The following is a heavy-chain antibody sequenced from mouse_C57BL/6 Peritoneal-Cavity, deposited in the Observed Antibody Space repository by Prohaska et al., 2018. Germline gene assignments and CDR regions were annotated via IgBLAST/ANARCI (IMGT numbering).Heavy chain of an antibody. V-gene: IGHV2-6*03. J-gene: IGHJ4*01. D-gene: IGHD1-3*01. CDR3: ARGLLKAMDY. Sequence: LSITRTVLGFSLTSYGVHWVRQPPGKGLEWLVVIWSDGSTTYNSALKSRLSISKDNSKSQVFLKMNSLQTDDTAMYYSARGLLKAMDYWGQGTSVTVSS. CDR1: GFSLTSYG. CDR2: IWSDGST.